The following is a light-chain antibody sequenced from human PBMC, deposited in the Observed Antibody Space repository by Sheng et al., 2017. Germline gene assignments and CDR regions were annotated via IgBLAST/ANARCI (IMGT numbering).Light chain of an antibody. CDR2: RNN. J-gene: IGLJ3*02. CDR1: SSNIGSNY. Sequence: QSVLTQPPSASGTPGQRVTISCSGSSSNIGSNYVYWYQQLPGTAPKLLIYRNNQRPSGVPDRVSGSKSGASASLAISGLRSEDEADYYCAVWDDSLSARVFGGGTKLTVL. CDR3: AVWDDSLSARV. V-gene: IGLV1-47*01.